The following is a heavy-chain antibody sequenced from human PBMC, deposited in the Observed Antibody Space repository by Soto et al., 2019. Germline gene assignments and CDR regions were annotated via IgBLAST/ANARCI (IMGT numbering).Heavy chain of an antibody. CDR1: GGSISSGDYY. D-gene: IGHD1-1*01. CDR3: ARASPVQLTRHQPY. J-gene: IGHJ4*02. Sequence: SETLSLTCTVSGGSISSGDYYWSWIRQPPGKGLEWIGYIHYSGSTYYNPSLKSRVTISVDTSKNQFSLKLSSVTAADTAVYYCARASPVQLTRHQPYWGQGTLVTVSS. CDR2: IHYSGST. V-gene: IGHV4-30-4*01.